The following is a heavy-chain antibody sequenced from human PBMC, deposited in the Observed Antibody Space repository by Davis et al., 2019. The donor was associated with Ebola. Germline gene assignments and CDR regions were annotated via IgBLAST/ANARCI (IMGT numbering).Heavy chain of an antibody. CDR2: INPSGGST. J-gene: IGHJ6*02. V-gene: IGHV1-46*01. D-gene: IGHD2-15*01. CDR1: GYTFTSYY. Sequence: ASVKVSCQASGYTFTSYYMHWVRQAPGQGLEWMGIINPSGGSTSYAQKFQGRVTMTRDTSTSTVYMELSSLRSEDTAVYYCARGMDGLLYYYYYGMDVWGQGTTVTVSS. CDR3: ARGMDGLLYYYYYGMDV.